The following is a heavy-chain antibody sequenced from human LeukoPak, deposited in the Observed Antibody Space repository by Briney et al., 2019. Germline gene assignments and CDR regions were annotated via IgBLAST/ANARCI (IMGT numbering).Heavy chain of an antibody. Sequence: SRTLSLTCAVSGGSISSGGYSWSWIRQPPGKGLEWIGYIYHSGSTYDNPSLKSRVTISVDRSKNQFSLKLSSVTAADTAVYYCARDRLAALDYWGQGTLVTVSS. CDR3: ARDRLAALDY. D-gene: IGHD6-6*01. CDR2: IYHSGST. CDR1: GGSISSGGYS. V-gene: IGHV4-30-2*01. J-gene: IGHJ4*02.